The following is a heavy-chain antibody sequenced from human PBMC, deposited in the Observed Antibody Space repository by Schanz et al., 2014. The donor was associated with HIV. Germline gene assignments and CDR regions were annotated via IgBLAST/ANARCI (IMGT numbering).Heavy chain of an antibody. J-gene: IGHJ4*02. D-gene: IGHD3-3*01. CDR2: IYHSEST. CDR1: GYSISRGGYY. V-gene: IGHV4-31*02. CDR3: ARGQSFDFWSGYRVGCFDY. Sequence: QVHLQESGPGLVKPSQTLSLTCSVSGYSISRGGYYWSWIRQHPGKGLEWIGYIYHSESTYYNPTLKTRVTMSVDTSKSQFSLKLSSVTAADTAVYYCARGQSFDFWSGYRVGCFDYWGQGTLVTVSS.